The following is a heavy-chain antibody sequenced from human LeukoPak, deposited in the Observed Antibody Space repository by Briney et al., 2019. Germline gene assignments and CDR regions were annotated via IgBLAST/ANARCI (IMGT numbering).Heavy chain of an antibody. CDR3: ARDSGIAVAGFNRFDP. V-gene: IGHV4-61*02. CDR2: IYTSGST. D-gene: IGHD6-19*01. J-gene: IGHJ5*02. CDR1: GGSISSGSYY. Sequence: PSETLSLTCTVSGGSISSGSYYWSWIRQPAGKGLEWIGRIYTSGSTNYNPSLKSRVTISVDTSKNQFSLKLSSVTAADTAVYYCARDSGIAVAGFNRFDPWGQGTLVTVSS.